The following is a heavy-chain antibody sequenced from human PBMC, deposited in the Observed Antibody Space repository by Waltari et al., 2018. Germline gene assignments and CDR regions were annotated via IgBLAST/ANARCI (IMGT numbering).Heavy chain of an antibody. Sequence: EVQLVESGGDLIKTGGSLRLSCAASGFTFLNAWMSWVLQAPGEGLEWVGRNKSEAGGATTGYAAPVKGRFTISRDDSKNTLYLQMDNLKTEDTAVYYCASDIPGDYEPFDYWGQGTLVTVSS. CDR3: ASDIPGDYEPFDY. D-gene: IGHD4-17*01. CDR1: GFTFLNAW. J-gene: IGHJ4*02. CDR2: NKSEAGGATT. V-gene: IGHV3-15*01.